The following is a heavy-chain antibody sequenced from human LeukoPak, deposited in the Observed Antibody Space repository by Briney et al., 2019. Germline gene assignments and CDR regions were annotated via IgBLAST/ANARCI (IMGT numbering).Heavy chain of an antibody. Sequence: SETLSLTCTVSGVSISSYYWSWIRQPPGKGLEWIGSIYTTGDTRYNPSLKSRVTISVDTSKNQFSLKLSSVTAADTAVYYCARATPVGGVRFDYWGQGTLVTVSS. CDR3: ARATPVGGVRFDY. D-gene: IGHD3-16*01. CDR2: IYTTGDT. V-gene: IGHV4-4*09. CDR1: GVSISSYY. J-gene: IGHJ4*02.